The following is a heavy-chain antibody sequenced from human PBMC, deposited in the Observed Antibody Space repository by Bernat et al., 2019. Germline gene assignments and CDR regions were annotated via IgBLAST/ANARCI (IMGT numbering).Heavy chain of an antibody. Sequence: DVQLMVSGGDLVQPGGSLRLSCAASGFTFSDSGMSWVRLPPGKGLEWVSTISSDGENTHYAGSVQGRFTISRDNSQSTLYLQMDSLRAEDAAIYYCAKVSAPYFDYWGQGALVTVSS. CDR3: AKVSAPYFDY. CDR2: ISSDGENT. CDR1: GFTFSDSG. J-gene: IGHJ4*02. D-gene: IGHD3-16*01. V-gene: IGHV3-23*01.